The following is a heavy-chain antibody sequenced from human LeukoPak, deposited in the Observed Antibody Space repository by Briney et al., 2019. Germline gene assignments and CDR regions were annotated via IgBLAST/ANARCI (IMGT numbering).Heavy chain of an antibody. CDR3: AKAEDYSYGYSDY. CDR2: ISGSGGKT. J-gene: IGHJ4*02. D-gene: IGHD5-18*01. V-gene: IGHV3-23*01. CDR1: GLIFSDHA. Sequence: PGGSLRLSCAASGLIFSDHAMSWVRQPPGKGLEWVSAISGSGGKTYYADSVKGRFTISRDNSRNTVYLQMSSLRADDTAVYYCAKAEDYSYGYSDYWGQGTLVTVSS.